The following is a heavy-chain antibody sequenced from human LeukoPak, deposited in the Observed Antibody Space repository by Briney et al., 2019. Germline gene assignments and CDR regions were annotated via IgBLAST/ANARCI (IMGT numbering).Heavy chain of an antibody. J-gene: IGHJ4*02. CDR3: ARKRGVIPHYFDY. Sequence: SETLSLTCTVSGYSISSGYYWGWIRQPPGKGLEWIGSMYHSGTTSYNPSLKSRVTISVDTSKNQFSLKLSSVTAADTAVYYCARKRGVIPHYFDYWGQGTLVTVSS. CDR1: GYSISSGYY. V-gene: IGHV4-38-2*02. CDR2: MYHSGTT. D-gene: IGHD3-10*01.